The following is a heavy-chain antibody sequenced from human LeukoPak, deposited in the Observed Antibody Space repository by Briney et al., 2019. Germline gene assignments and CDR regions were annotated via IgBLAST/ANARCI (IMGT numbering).Heavy chain of an antibody. CDR3: AVGSYALDY. D-gene: IGHD3-16*01. CDR2: ISYDGSNK. Sequence: PGRSLRLSCAASGFTFSSYAMHWVRQAPGKGLEWVAVISYDGSNKYYADSVKGRFTISRDNSKNTLYLQMNSLRAEDTAVYYCAVGSYALDYWGQGTLVTVSS. CDR1: GFTFSSYA. V-gene: IGHV3-30-3*01. J-gene: IGHJ4*02.